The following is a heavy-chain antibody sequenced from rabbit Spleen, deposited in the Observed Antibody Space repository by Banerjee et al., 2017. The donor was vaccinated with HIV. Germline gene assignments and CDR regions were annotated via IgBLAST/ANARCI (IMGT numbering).Heavy chain of an antibody. CDR2: IDTGGSDFT. CDR3: ARDTSSSFSSYGMDL. D-gene: IGHD1-1*01. J-gene: IGHJ6*01. Sequence: QEQLVESGGDLVKPGASLTLTCTASGFSFSSSDYMCWVRQAPGKGLEWIACIDTGGSDFTYFATWAKGRFTISKTSSTTVTLQVTRLTAADTATYFCARDTSSSFSSYGMDLWGPGTLVTVS. CDR1: GFSFSSSDY. V-gene: IGHV1S45*01.